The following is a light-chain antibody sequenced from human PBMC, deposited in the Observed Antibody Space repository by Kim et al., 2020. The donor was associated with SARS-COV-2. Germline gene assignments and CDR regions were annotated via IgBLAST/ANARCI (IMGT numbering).Light chain of an antibody. CDR1: QSVRNN. J-gene: IGKJ2*01. V-gene: IGKV3-15*01. CDR2: GAS. Sequence: VSPGERATLSCRASQSVRNNLAWYQQTPGQAPRLLIYGASTRATGIPARFSGSGSGTEFTLIISSLQSEDFAVYYCQRYNNWPPFTFGQGTKLEI. CDR3: QRYNNWPPFT.